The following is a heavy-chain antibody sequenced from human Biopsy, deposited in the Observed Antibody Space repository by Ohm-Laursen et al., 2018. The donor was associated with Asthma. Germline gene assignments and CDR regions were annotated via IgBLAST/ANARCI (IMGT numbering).Heavy chain of an antibody. J-gene: IGHJ4*02. D-gene: IGHD2-2*01. CDR2: INSVFGTT. V-gene: IGHV1-69*13. Sequence: SVKVSCKSLGGTFNTYVIGWVRQAPGQGLEWMGGINSVFGTTTYPQKFQDRVTINADDSTSTVYMELSSPRSEDTAVYYCARKAGSCISRTCYSLDFWGQGTLVTVSS. CDR3: ARKAGSCISRTCYSLDF. CDR1: GGTFNTYV.